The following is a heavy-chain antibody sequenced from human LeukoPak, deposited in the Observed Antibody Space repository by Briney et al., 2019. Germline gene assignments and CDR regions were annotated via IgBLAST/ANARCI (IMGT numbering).Heavy chain of an antibody. Sequence: ASVKVSCKVSGYTLTELSIHWVRQAPGKGLEWMGGFDPEDGETIYAQKFQGRVTMTEDTSTDTAYMELSSLRSEDTAVYYCATGGTYRIVGATGWFDPWGQGTLVTVSS. D-gene: IGHD1-26*01. V-gene: IGHV1-24*01. J-gene: IGHJ5*02. CDR2: FDPEDGET. CDR1: GYTLTELS. CDR3: ATGGTYRIVGATGWFDP.